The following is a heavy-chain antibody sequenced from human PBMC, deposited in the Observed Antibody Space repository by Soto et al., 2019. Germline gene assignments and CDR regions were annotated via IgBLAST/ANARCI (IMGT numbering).Heavy chain of an antibody. CDR3: TTVIGQWPGLENFDY. CDR1: GFTFSNAW. CDR2: IKSKTDGGTT. Sequence: GGSLRLSCAASGFTFSNAWMNWVRQAPGKGLEWVGRIKSKTDGGTTDYAAPVKGRFTISRDDSKNTLYLQMNSLKTEDTAVYYCTTVIGQWPGLENFDYWGQGTLVTVSS. D-gene: IGHD6-19*01. J-gene: IGHJ4*02. V-gene: IGHV3-15*07.